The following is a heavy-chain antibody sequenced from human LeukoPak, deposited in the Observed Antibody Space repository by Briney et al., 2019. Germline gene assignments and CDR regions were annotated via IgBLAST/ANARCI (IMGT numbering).Heavy chain of an antibody. D-gene: IGHD2-2*01. CDR1: GGSFSGYY. J-gene: IGHJ6*02. CDR3: ARGPVEIRKVAPAASHHYYYGMDV. V-gene: IGHV4-34*01. CDR2: INHSGST. Sequence: SETLSLTCAVYGGSFSGYYWSWIRQPPGKGLEWIGEINHSGSTNYNPSLKSRVTISVDTSKNQFSLKLSSVTAADTAVYYCARGPVEIRKVAPAASHHYYYGMDVWGQGTTVTVSS.